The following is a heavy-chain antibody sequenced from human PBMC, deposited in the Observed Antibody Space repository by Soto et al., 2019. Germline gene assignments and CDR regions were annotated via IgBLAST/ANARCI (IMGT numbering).Heavy chain of an antibody. CDR3: ARDFYDSSGYDYYYGMDV. J-gene: IGHJ6*02. CDR2: IYTGGST. CDR1: GGSISSYY. D-gene: IGHD3-22*01. V-gene: IGHV4-4*07. Sequence: SETLSLTCTVSGGSISSYYWSWIRQPAGKGLEWIGRIYTGGSTNYNPSLKSRVTMSVDTSKNQFSLKLSSVTAADTAVYYCARDFYDSSGYDYYYGMDVWGQGTTVTVSS.